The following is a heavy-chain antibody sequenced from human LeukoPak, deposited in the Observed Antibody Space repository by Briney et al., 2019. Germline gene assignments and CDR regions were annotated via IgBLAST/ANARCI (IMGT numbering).Heavy chain of an antibody. CDR3: ARDFTFYGSGPHFDY. J-gene: IGHJ4*02. CDR1: GFILSSYW. V-gene: IGHV3-74*03. Sequence: GGSLRLSCAASGFILSSYWMHLVRQVPGKRLLWVSRINSDGSTTTYADSVKGRFTISRDNAKNALYLQMNNLRAEDTAVYYCARDFTFYGSGPHFDYWGLGTLVTVSS. CDR2: INSDGSTT. D-gene: IGHD3-10*01.